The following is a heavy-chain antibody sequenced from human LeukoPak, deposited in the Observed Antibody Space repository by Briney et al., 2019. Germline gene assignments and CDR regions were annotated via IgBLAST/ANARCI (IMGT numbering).Heavy chain of an antibody. Sequence: GESLRLSCAAAGFTFSNYAMNWVRQAPGKGLEWVSDISGSGRSIYYGDSFQGRFTISRDNSKNTVYLQMNSLRAEDTAIYYCAKGVRPYGDYYDYCGQGTLVTVSS. D-gene: IGHD3-10*01. J-gene: IGHJ4*02. CDR1: GFTFSNYA. V-gene: IGHV3-23*01. CDR3: AKGVRPYGDYYDY. CDR2: ISGSGRSI.